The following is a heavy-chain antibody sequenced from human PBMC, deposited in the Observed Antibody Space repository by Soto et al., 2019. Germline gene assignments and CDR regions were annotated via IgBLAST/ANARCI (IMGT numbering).Heavy chain of an antibody. D-gene: IGHD3-10*02. J-gene: IGHJ4*02. CDR1: GYTFTSYG. Sequence: ASVKVSCKASGYTFTSYGISWVRQAPGQGLEWMGWISVYNGNTNYAQKLQGRVTMTTDTSTSTAYMELRSLRSDDTGVYYCASGLFGEFVYYFYSWCQGNLVTVSS. CDR2: ISVYNGNT. V-gene: IGHV1-18*01. CDR3: ASGLFGEFVYYFYS.